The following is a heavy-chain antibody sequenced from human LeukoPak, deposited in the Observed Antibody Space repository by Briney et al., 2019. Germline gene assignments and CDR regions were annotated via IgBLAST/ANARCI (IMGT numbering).Heavy chain of an antibody. J-gene: IGHJ4*02. CDR2: INPNSGGT. D-gene: IGHD4-17*01. Sequence: GASVKVSCKASRYTFTGYYMHWVRQAPGQGLEWMGWINPNSGGTNYAQKFQGRVTMTRDTSISTAYMELSRLRSDDTAVYYCARDLIPNTVTQDYWGQGTLVTVSS. CDR1: RYTFTGYY. CDR3: ARDLIPNTVTQDY. V-gene: IGHV1-2*02.